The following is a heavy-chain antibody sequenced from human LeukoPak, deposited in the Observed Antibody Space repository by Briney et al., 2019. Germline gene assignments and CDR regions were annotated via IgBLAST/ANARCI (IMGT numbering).Heavy chain of an antibody. Sequence: ASVKVSCKASGYTFTNSYIHWVRQAPGQVLEWMGLINPDGGNTNYAQNFQGRVTMTRDTSTSTVYMELSSLRSEDTAVYYCARGVGGLRYFDWLAYYYYYMDVWGKGTTVTISS. CDR3: ARGVGGLRYFDWLAYYYYYMDV. D-gene: IGHD3-9*01. J-gene: IGHJ6*03. CDR1: GYTFTNSY. CDR2: INPDGGNT. V-gene: IGHV1-46*01.